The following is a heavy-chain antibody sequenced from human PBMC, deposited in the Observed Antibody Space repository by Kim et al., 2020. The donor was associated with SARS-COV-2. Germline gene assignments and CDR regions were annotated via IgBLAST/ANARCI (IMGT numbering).Heavy chain of an antibody. CDR3: ARAPHVDTAHDH. J-gene: IGHJ3*01. D-gene: IGHD5-18*01. Sequence: RYSPSFQGQVTISADKSISTAYLQWSSLKASDTAMYYCARAPHVDTAHDHWGQGTMVTVSS. V-gene: IGHV5-51*01.